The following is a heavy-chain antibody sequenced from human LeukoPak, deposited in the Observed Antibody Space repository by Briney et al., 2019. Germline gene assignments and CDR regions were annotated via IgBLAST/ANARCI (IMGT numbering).Heavy chain of an antibody. CDR3: ARDSPISGSYYGGLGY. D-gene: IGHD1-26*01. J-gene: IGHJ4*02. Sequence: ASVKVSCKASGYTFTSYYMHWVRQAPGQGLEWMGIINPSGGSTSYAQKFQGRVTMTRDTSTSTVYMELSSLRSEDTAVYYCARDSPISGSYYGGLGYWGQGTLVTVSS. V-gene: IGHV1-46*01. CDR2: INPSGGST. CDR1: GYTFTSYY.